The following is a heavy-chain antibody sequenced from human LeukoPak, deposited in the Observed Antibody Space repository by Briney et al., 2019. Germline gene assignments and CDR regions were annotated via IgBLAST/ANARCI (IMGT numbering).Heavy chain of an antibody. CDR1: GFTFSSYW. V-gene: IGHV3-7*01. CDR2: IKQDGSEK. J-gene: IGHJ4*02. Sequence: GGSLRLSCAASGFTFSSYWMSWVRQAPGKGLEWVANIKQDGSEKYYVDSVKGRFTISRDNAKNSLYLQMNSLRAEDTAVYYCARAGYYDSSGYGDYWGQGTLVTVSS. CDR3: ARAGYYDSSGYGDY. D-gene: IGHD3-22*01.